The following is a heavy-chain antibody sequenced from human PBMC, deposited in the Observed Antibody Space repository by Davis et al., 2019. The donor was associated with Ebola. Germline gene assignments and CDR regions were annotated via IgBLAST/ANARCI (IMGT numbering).Heavy chain of an antibody. D-gene: IGHD2-15*01. CDR1: GGSFSGYY. J-gene: IGHJ6*02. Sequence: GSLRLSCAVYGGSFSGYYWSWIRQPPGKGLEWIGEINHSGSTNYNPSLKSRVTISVDTSKNQFSLKLSSVTAADTAVYYCARGLRPPIVVVVAAPLSMDVWGQGTTVTVSS. V-gene: IGHV4-34*01. CDR2: INHSGST. CDR3: ARGLRPPIVVVVAAPLSMDV.